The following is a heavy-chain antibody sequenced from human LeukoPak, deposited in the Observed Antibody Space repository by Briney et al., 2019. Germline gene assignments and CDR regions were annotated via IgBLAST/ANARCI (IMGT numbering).Heavy chain of an antibody. CDR2: IYPSDDST. J-gene: IGHJ4*02. CDR1: GYSFTSNY. CDR3: ARDQEAFDY. Sequence: GASVKVSCKASGYSFTSNYIHWVRQAPGQGLEWMGMIYPSDDSTSYAQKFQGRVTVTRDTSTSTVHMELSGLRSEDTAVYYCARDQEAFDYWGQGTLVTVSP. V-gene: IGHV1-46*01.